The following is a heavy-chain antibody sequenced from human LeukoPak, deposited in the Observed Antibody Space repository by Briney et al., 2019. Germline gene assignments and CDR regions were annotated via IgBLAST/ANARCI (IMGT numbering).Heavy chain of an antibody. J-gene: IGHJ6*02. CDR1: GFSFSSYW. CDR2: INQDGSEK. CDR3: ARDLQNYYGMDV. Sequence: GGSLRLSCAASGFSFSSYWINWVRQAPGKGLEWVANINQDGSEKYYVDSVKGRFTISRDNAKNSLYLQMNSLRAEDTAVYYCARDLQNYYGMDVWGQGTTVTVSS. V-gene: IGHV3-7*01.